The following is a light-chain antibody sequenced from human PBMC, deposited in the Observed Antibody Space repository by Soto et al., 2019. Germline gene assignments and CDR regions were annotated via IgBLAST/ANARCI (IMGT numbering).Light chain of an antibody. CDR1: QSVSSSY. CDR2: GAS. CDR3: QQYGSSPPWT. V-gene: IGKV3-20*01. Sequence: EIVLTPSPGTLSLSPGERATLSCRASQSVSSSYLAWYQQKPGQAPRLLIYGASSRATGIPDRFSGSGSGTDFTLTISRLEPEDFAVYYCQQYGSSPPWTFGQGTKVDSK. J-gene: IGKJ1*01.